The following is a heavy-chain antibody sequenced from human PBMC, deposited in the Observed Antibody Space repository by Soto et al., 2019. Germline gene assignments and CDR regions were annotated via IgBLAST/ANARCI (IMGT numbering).Heavy chain of an antibody. V-gene: IGHV4-34*01. Sequence: QEQLQQWGAGLLKPSETLSLTCAVYGGFVSSGNYYWSWIRQPPGKGLEWIGEMSHSGGTHFNPSLKSGVTISVDTSKNQFSLKMSSMTAADTALYYCARVGRGTATTVVDAFDIWGPGTMVTVSS. CDR2: MSHSGGT. J-gene: IGHJ3*02. CDR1: GGFVSSGNYY. D-gene: IGHD1-1*01. CDR3: ARVGRGTATTVVDAFDI.